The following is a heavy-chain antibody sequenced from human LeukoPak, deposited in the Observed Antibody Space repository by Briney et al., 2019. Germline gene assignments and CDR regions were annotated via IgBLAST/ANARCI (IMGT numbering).Heavy chain of an antibody. D-gene: IGHD7-27*01. V-gene: IGHV3-23*01. CDR2: VSPPGGGT. CDR1: GYSISSGYC. Sequence: ETLSLTYTVSGYSISSGYCWAWIRQPPGKGLEWLSGVSPPGGGTYYADSVKGRFTISRDDSRNTLSLQMDSLRVEDTAVYYCVRDLAWGAFDYWGQGTLVTVSS. CDR3: VRDLAWGAFDY. J-gene: IGHJ4*02.